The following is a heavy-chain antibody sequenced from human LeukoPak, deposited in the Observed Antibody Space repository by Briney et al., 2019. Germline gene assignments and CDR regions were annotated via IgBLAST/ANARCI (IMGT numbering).Heavy chain of an antibody. CDR3: ARSIAEAGGTIDY. D-gene: IGHD6-13*01. CDR2: INPNSGGT. V-gene: IGHV1-2*02. CDR1: GYTFTGYY. J-gene: IGHJ4*02. Sequence: ASVKVSCKASGYTFTGYYMHWLRQAPGQGLEWMGWINPNSGGTNYAQKFQGRVTMTRDTSISTAYMELSRLRSDDTAVYYCARSIAEAGGTIDYWGQGTLVTVSS.